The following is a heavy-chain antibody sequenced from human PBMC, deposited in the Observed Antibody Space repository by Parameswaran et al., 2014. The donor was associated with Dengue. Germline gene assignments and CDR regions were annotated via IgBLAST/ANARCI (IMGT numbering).Heavy chain of an antibody. D-gene: IGHD3-3*01. V-gene: IGHV4-34*01. J-gene: IGHJ6*02. CDR2: INHSGST. Sequence: RWIRQPQGRGLEWIGEINHSGSTNYNPSLKSRVTISVDTSKNQFSLKLSSVTAADTAVYYCARSISHWSPYYYYGMDVWGQGTTVTVSS. CDR3: ARSISHWSPYYYYGMDV.